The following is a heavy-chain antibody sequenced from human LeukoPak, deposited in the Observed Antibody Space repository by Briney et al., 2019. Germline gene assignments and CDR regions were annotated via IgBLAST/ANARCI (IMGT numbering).Heavy chain of an antibody. Sequence: GGSLRLSCAASGFTFSSYGMHWVRQAPGKGLEWVAFIRYDGSNKYYADSVKGRFTISRDNSKNTLYLQMNSLRAEDTAVYYCARDFITMVRGVPEYWGQGTLVTVSS. V-gene: IGHV3-30*02. J-gene: IGHJ4*02. D-gene: IGHD3-10*01. CDR1: GFTFSSYG. CDR2: IRYDGSNK. CDR3: ARDFITMVRGVPEY.